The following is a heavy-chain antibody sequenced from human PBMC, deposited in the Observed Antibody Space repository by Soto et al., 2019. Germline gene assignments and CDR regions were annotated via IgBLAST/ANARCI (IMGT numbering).Heavy chain of an antibody. Sequence: QITLKESGPTLVKPTQTLTLTCTFSGFSLSTSGVGVGWIRQPPGKALEWLAIIHWNDDKHSSPSLKSRLTITQDPSKTHVVLTMTNLDPVDTATYYCAHRRVAEGLGFWGLGTLVTVSS. CDR3: AHRRVAEGLGF. CDR2: IHWNDDK. D-gene: IGHD3-16*01. J-gene: IGHJ1*01. CDR1: GFSLSTSGVG. V-gene: IGHV2-5*01.